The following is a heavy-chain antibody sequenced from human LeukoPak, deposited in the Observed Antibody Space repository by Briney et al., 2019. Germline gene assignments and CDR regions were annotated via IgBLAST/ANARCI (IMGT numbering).Heavy chain of an antibody. D-gene: IGHD6-6*01. CDR1: GYTFTDYY. CDR2: IIPILGIA. V-gene: IGHV1-69*04. Sequence: VASVKVSCKASGYTFTDYYMHWVRQAPGQGLEWMGRIIPILGIANYAQKFQGRATITADKSTSTAYMELSSLRSEDTAVYYCARGTPEPQLVRASSPDYYYGMDVWGQGTTVTVSS. J-gene: IGHJ6*02. CDR3: ARGTPEPQLVRASSPDYYYGMDV.